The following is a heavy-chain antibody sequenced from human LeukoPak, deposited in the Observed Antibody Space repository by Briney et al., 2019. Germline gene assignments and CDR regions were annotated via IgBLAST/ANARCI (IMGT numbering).Heavy chain of an antibody. Sequence: GGSLRLSCATSGYTFSSHGLHWVRQAPGKGLECVASIRHDGGDKYYSGSVKGRFTISKDNTKNRLFLYMNSLRPEDTAVYYCVRWSGTYPLYYLDYWGQGTLVTVSS. CDR1: GYTFSSHG. V-gene: IGHV3-30*02. CDR2: IRHDGGDK. CDR3: VRWSGTYPLYYLDY. D-gene: IGHD1-26*01. J-gene: IGHJ4*02.